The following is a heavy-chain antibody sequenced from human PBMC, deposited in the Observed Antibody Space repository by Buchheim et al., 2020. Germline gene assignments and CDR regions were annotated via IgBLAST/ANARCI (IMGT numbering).Heavy chain of an antibody. D-gene: IGHD5-12*01. CDR3: ARDYGGYPSYYYGMDV. CDR2: ISSSGSTI. V-gene: IGHV3-48*03. Sequence: EVQLVESGGGLVQPGGSLRLSCAASGFTFSSYEMNWVRQAPGKGLEWVSYISSSGSTIYYADSVKGRFTISRDNAKKPLYLQMNSLRAEDTAVYYCARDYGGYPSYYYGMDVWGQGTT. J-gene: IGHJ6*02. CDR1: GFTFSSYE.